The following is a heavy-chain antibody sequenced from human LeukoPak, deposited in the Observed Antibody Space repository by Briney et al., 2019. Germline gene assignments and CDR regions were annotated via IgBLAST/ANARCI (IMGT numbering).Heavy chain of an antibody. CDR3: KRKTEYEMDV. V-gene: IGHV3-74*01. CDR2: VNSDGSRT. J-gene: IGHJ6*02. CDR1: GFTFSSHW. D-gene: IGHD2-2*01. Sequence: PGGSLRLSCVASGFTFSSHWMHWVRQAPGSGLVWVSRVNSDGSRTSYADSVKGRFTISRDNAKNTLYLQMNSLRAEDMAVFFCKRKTEYEMDVWGQGTTVTVSS.